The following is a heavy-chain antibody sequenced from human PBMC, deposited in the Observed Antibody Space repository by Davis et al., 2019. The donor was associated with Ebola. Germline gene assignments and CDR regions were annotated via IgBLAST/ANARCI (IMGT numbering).Heavy chain of an antibody. CDR3: AKVAATAGGDY. D-gene: IGHD1-26*01. V-gene: IGHV3-23*01. J-gene: IGHJ4*02. Sequence: GESLKISCAASGFTFSSYAMSWVRRAPGKGLEWVSTITGSGGNRYYADSVRGRFTISRDNSRNTVYLQMNSLRAEDTAVYYCAKVAATAGGDYWGRGTLVTVSS. CDR2: ITGSGGNR. CDR1: GFTFSSYA.